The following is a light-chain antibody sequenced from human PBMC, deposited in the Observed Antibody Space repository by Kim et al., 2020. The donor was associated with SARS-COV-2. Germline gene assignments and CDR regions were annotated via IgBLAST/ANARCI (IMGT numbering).Light chain of an antibody. CDR1: QDIRSY. CDR3: QQLNSYPIT. V-gene: IGKV1-9*01. Sequence: DIQLTQSPSFLSASVGARVTITCRASQDIRSYLAWSQQKPGKAPKLLIYAASTLQSGVPSRFSGSGSGTEFTLTISSLQPEDFATYYCQQLNSYPITFGGGTKLEIK. J-gene: IGKJ4*01. CDR2: AAS.